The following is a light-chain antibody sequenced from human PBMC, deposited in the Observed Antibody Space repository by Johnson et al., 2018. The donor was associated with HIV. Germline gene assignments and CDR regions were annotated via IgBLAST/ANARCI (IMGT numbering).Light chain of an antibody. CDR3: GTWDNSLSANV. V-gene: IGLV1-51*01. J-gene: IGLJ1*01. Sequence: QSVLTQPPSVSAAPGQKVTISCSGSSSNIGNNYVSWYQQLPGTAPKLLIYGNNKRPSGIPDRFSGSKSGTSATLGITGLQTGDEADYYCGTWDNSLSANVFGTGTKVTVL. CDR1: SSNIGNNY. CDR2: GNN.